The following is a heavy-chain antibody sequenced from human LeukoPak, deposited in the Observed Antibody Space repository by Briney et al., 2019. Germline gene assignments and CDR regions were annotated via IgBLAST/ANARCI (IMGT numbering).Heavy chain of an antibody. J-gene: IGHJ4*02. CDR2: ISWNSGSI. Sequence: PGGSLRLSCAASGFTFSSYGMHWVRQAPGKGLEWVSGISWNSGSIGYADSVKGRFTISRDNAKNSLYLQMNSLRAEDTALYYCAKDSSRGTFDFWGQGTLLTVSS. V-gene: IGHV3-9*01. CDR3: AKDSSRGTFDF. CDR1: GFTFSSYG. D-gene: IGHD1-7*01.